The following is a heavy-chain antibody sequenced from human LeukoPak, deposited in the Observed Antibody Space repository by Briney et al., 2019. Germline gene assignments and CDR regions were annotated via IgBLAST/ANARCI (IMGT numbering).Heavy chain of an antibody. CDR1: GYTFTSYG. CDR2: ISAYNGNT. CDR3: ARDSNYYDSSGVDDAFDI. V-gene: IGHV1-18*01. J-gene: IGHJ3*02. D-gene: IGHD3-22*01. Sequence: GASVKVSCKASGYTFTSYGISWVRQAPGQGLEWMGWISAYNGNTNYAQKLQGRVTMTTDTSTSTAYMELRSLRSDDTAVYYCARDSNYYDSSGVDDAFDIWGQGTMVTVSS.